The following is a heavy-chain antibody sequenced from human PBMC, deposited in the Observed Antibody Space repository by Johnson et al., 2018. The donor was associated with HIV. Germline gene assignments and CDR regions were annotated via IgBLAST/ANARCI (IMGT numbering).Heavy chain of an antibody. D-gene: IGHD3-22*01. CDR3: ARDWRGDSSGYYYFFSFDI. CDR2: ISYDGSNK. Sequence: VQLVEFGGGVVQPGGSLRLSCAASGFTFSSYGMHWVRQAPGKGLEWVAVISYDGSNKYYADSVQGRFTISRDNSKNTLYLQMNSLRAEDTAVYYCARDWRGDSSGYYYFFSFDIWGQGTMVTVSS. J-gene: IGHJ3*02. CDR1: GFTFSSYG. V-gene: IGHV3-30*19.